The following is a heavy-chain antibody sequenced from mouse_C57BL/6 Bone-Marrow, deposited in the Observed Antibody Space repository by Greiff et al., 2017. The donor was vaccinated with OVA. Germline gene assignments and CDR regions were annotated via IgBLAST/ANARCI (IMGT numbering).Heavy chain of an antibody. J-gene: IGHJ2*01. CDR1: GFTFSSYG. D-gene: IGHD1-1*01. Sequence: EVQRVESGGDLVKPGGSLKLSCAASGFTFSSYGMSWVRQTPDKRLEWVATISSGGSYTYYPDSVKGRFTISRDNAKNTLYLQMSSLKSEDTAMYYCARRGTTVVDFDYWCQGTTLTVSS. V-gene: IGHV5-6*01. CDR3: ARRGTTVVDFDY. CDR2: ISSGGSYT.